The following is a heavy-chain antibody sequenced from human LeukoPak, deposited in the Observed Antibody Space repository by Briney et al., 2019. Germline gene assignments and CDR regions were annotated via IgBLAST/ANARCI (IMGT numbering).Heavy chain of an antibody. CDR3: ARRMVRGVMDYSDY. D-gene: IGHD3-10*01. CDR1: GYSFTTYW. V-gene: IGHV5-51*01. J-gene: IGHJ4*02. Sequence: GESLKISCKGSGYSFTTYWIGWVRQMPGKGLEWMGIIYPGDSDTRYSPSFQGQVTISADKSINTAYLQWSSLKASDTAMYYCARRMVRGVMDYSDYWGQGTLATVSS. CDR2: IYPGDSDT.